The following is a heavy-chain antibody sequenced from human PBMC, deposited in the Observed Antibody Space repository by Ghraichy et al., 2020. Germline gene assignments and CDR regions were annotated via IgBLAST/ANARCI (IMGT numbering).Heavy chain of an antibody. CDR2: IYYSGST. J-gene: IGHJ5*02. D-gene: IGHD2-15*01. V-gene: IGHV4-31*03. CDR1: GGSISSGGYY. Sequence: SETLSLTCTVSGGSISSGGYYRSWIRQHPGKGLEWIGYIYYSGSTYYNPSLKSRVTISVDTSKNQFSLKLSSVTAADTAVYYCARGGCSGGSCYFLGSWFDPWGQGTLVTVSS. CDR3: ARGGCSGGSCYFLGSWFDP.